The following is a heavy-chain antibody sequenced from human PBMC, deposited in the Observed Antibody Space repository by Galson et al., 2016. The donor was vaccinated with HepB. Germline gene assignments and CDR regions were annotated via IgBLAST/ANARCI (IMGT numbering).Heavy chain of an antibody. D-gene: IGHD2-2*02. J-gene: IGHJ3*02. CDR3: ARDWDCSGTICHTVFEK. CDR1: DYTFTNYG. CDR2: ISTARGNT. Sequence: SVKVSCKASDYTFTNYGISWVRQAPGQGLEWMGWISTARGNTNYAQKFQGRVTMTTDTSTSTAYMELGSLTSDDTAVYYCARDWDCSGTICHTVFEKWGQGTMGTVSS. V-gene: IGHV1-18*01.